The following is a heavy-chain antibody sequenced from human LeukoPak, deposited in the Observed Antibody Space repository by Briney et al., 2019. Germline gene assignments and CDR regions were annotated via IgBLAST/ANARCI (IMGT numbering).Heavy chain of an antibody. CDR1: GGSISGYY. CDR2: IYTSGST. V-gene: IGHV4-4*07. Sequence: SETLSPTXTVSGGSISGYYWSWIRQPAGKGLEWLGRIYTSGSTNYNPSLKSRVTVSVDTSKNQFSLKLSSVTAADTAVYYCARRAYGSGSLNWFDLWGQGTLVTVSS. J-gene: IGHJ5*02. D-gene: IGHD3-10*01. CDR3: ARRAYGSGSLNWFDL.